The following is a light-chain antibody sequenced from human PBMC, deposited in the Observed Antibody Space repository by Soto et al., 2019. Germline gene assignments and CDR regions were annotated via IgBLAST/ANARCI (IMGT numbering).Light chain of an antibody. CDR1: SSDVGGYNY. J-gene: IGLJ1*01. Sequence: QSVLTQPPSASGSPGQSVTISCTGTSSDVGGYNYVSWYQQHPGKAPKLMIYEASKRPSGVPDRFSGSKSGNTASLTVSGLQAEDEADYYRSSYAGSNIPYVFGTGTKVTVL. CDR3: SSYAGSNIPYV. CDR2: EAS. V-gene: IGLV2-8*01.